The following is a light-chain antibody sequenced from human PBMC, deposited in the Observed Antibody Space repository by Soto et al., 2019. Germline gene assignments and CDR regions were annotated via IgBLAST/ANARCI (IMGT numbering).Light chain of an antibody. V-gene: IGLV2-14*01. CDR1: SSDIGGYKY. CDR3: TSFTTTTSLAYV. J-gene: IGLJ1*01. CDR2: EAS. Sequence: SALTQPASVSGSPGQSITISCTGTSSDIGGYKYVSWYQQHPGKAPRLIIYEASNRPSGVSNRFSGSKSGNRASLTISGLQAEDEADYYCTSFTTTTSLAYVFGAGTKVTVL.